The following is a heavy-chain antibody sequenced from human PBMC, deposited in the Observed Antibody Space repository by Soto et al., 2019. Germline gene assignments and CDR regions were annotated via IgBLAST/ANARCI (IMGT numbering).Heavy chain of an antibody. J-gene: IGHJ6*02. CDR2: IVVGSGNT. V-gene: IGHV1-58*01. CDR1: GFTFTSSA. D-gene: IGHD5-12*01. CDR3: AAHSGYGQYYYYGMDV. Sequence: ASVKVSCKASGFTFTSSAVQWVRQARGQRLEWIGWIVVGSGNTNYAQKFQERVTITRDMSTSTAYMELSSLRSEDTAVYYCAAHSGYGQYYYYGMDVWGQGTTVTVSS.